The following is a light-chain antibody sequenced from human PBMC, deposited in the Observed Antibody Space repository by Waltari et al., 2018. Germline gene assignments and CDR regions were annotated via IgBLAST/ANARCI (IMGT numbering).Light chain of an antibody. V-gene: IGLV2-14*03. CDR2: DVT. Sequence: QSALTQPASVSGSPGQSITISCTGTSSDVGGYDFFSWCQQHPGKAPKLMIYDVTTRPSGVSNRFSGSKSGNTASLTISGLQAEDEANYYCSSYTTSSVIFGGGTKLTVL. CDR1: SSDVGGYDF. J-gene: IGLJ2*01. CDR3: SSYTTSSVI.